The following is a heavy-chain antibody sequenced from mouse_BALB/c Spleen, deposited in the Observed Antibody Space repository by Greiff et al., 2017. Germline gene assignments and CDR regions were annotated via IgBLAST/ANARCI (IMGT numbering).Heavy chain of an antibody. Sequence: EVQLVESGGGLVQPGGSRKLSCAASGFTFSSFGMHWVRQAPEKGLECVAYISSGSSTTYYADTVKGRFTISRDNPKNTLFLQMTSLRSEDTAMYYCAKNYDYEEFAYWGQGTLVTVSA. CDR2: ISSGSSTT. J-gene: IGHJ3*01. V-gene: IGHV5-17*02. CDR1: GFTFSSFG. CDR3: AKNYDYEEFAY. D-gene: IGHD2-4*01.